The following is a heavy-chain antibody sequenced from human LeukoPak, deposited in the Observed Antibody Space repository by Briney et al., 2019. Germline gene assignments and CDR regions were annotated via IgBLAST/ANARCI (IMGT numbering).Heavy chain of an antibody. D-gene: IGHD3-10*01. J-gene: IGHJ6*02. CDR2: IREDGSEK. CDR3: ARIRSRSSYDTMDF. Sequence: GGSLRLSCAASGFTFSRHWMSWVRQAPGKGLEGVGDIREDGSEKYYVDSVRGRFTISRDNARTSVYLEMSSLRAEDTAVYYCARIRSRSSYDTMDFWGQGTTVTVSS. V-gene: IGHV3-7*01. CDR1: GFTFSRHW.